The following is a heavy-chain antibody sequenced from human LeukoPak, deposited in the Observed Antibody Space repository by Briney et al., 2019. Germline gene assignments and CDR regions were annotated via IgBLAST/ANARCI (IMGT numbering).Heavy chain of an antibody. CDR2: IIPIFGTA. D-gene: IGHD3-9*01. CDR1: GGTFISYA. CDR3: AARIYDILTGNYYYGMDV. Sequence: SLKVSCKASGGTFISYAISWVRHSPGQGLEWRGGIIPIFGTANYAQKFQGTVTISADKSTSTAYMELSSLRSEDTAMYYCAARIYDILTGNYYYGMDVWGKGTTVTVSS. J-gene: IGHJ6*04. V-gene: IGHV1-69*06.